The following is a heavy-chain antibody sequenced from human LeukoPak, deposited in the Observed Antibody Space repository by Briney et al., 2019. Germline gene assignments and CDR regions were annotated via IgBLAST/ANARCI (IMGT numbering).Heavy chain of an antibody. V-gene: IGHV3-30*18. Sequence: GRSLRLSCAASGFTFSSYGMHWVRQAPGKGLEWVAVISYDGSNKYYADSVKGRSTISRDNSKNTLYLQMNSLRAEDTAVYYCAKDIVLRYFDWLLMDTYYYGMDVWGQGTTVTVSS. CDR2: ISYDGSNK. D-gene: IGHD3-9*01. CDR3: AKDIVLRYFDWLLMDTYYYGMDV. CDR1: GFTFSSYG. J-gene: IGHJ6*02.